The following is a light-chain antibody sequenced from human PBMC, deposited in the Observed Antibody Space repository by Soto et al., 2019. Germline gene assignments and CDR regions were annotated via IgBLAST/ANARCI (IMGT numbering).Light chain of an antibody. J-gene: IGKJ5*01. Sequence: ERGVTQSPVTLSVSPGEGATLSCRASESVSTNLAWYQQRPGQAPRLLIYGASTRATGIPARFSGSGSGTDCTLTISSLEPEDVAVYYCQQRSNWPPTLGQGTRLEIK. CDR3: QQRSNWPPT. CDR1: ESVSTN. V-gene: IGKV3-11*01. CDR2: GAS.